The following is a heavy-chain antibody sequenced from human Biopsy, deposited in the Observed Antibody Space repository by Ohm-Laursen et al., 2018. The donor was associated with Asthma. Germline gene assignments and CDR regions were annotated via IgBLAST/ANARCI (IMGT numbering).Heavy chain of an antibody. D-gene: IGHD6-13*01. J-gene: IGHJ4*02. CDR1: GRHFGSYN. V-gene: IGHV3-30-3*01. CDR3: SRDTLGYYFDI. CDR2: ITFDGNTQ. Sequence: SLRLSCAAAGRHFGSYNMHWARQAPGKGLEWVAVITFDGNTQYYGDSVKGRFTVSRDNSKNVMFLQMSSLRAEDTAVYYCSRDTLGYYFDIWGQGTQVTVSS.